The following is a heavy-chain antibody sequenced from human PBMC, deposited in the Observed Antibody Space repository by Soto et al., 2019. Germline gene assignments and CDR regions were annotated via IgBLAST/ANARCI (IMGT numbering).Heavy chain of an antibody. CDR3: ARDDGGNSDY. J-gene: IGHJ4*02. V-gene: IGHV4-61*01. Sequence: QVQLQESDPGLVKLSETLSLPCTVSGGSVTIGSHYWSWIWPPPVKGLELIGYIYYYGSTNYNPPLKSRVTISVDTSKNQFSLKLSSVTAADTAVYYCARDDGGNSDYWGQGTLVTVSS. CDR2: IYYYGST. D-gene: IGHD2-15*01. CDR1: GGSVTIGSHY.